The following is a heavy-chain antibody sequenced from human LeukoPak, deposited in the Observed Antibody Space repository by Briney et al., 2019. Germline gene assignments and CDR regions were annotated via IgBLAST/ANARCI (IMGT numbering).Heavy chain of an antibody. CDR2: ISYDGSNK. Sequence: GGSLRLSCAASGFTFSSYGMHWVRQAPGKGLEGVAVISYDGSNKYYADSVKGRFTISRDNSKNTLYLQMNSLRAEDTAVYYCANAPPYYYDSSGFHVGDYWGQGTLVTVSS. CDR1: GFTFSSYG. D-gene: IGHD3-22*01. V-gene: IGHV3-30*18. J-gene: IGHJ4*02. CDR3: ANAPPYYYDSSGFHVGDY.